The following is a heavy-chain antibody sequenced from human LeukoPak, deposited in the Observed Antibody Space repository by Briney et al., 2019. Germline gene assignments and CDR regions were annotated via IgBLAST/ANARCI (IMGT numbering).Heavy chain of an antibody. CDR1: GGSISSYY. J-gene: IGHJ4*02. Sequence: SETLSLTCTVSGGSISSYYWSWIRQPPGKGLVWIGYIYYSGSTNYNPSLKSRVTISVDTSKNQFSLKLSSVTAADTAVYYCARGADPYYYDSSGYYLDYWGQGTLVTVSS. CDR3: ARGADPYYYDSSGYYLDY. CDR2: IYYSGST. D-gene: IGHD3-22*01. V-gene: IGHV4-59*01.